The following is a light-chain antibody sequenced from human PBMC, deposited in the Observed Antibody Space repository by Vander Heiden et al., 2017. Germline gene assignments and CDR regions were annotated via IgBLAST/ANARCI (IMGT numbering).Light chain of an antibody. CDR2: GAS. V-gene: IGKV3-15*01. J-gene: IGKJ5*01. CDR3: QQDNNCPHT. CDR1: HSVSSN. Sequence: EIVMTQSPATLSVSPGDRATLSCRASHSVSSNLAWYQQKPGKAPRLLIYGASTRATGIPARFSGSGSGTEFTLTISSLQSEDFAVYYCQQDNNCPHTFGQGTLMEIK.